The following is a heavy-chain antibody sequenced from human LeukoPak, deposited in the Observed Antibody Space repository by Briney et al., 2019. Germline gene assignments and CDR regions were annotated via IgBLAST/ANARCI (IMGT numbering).Heavy chain of an antibody. CDR3: ARGSELARFDY. V-gene: IGHV1-69*02. Sequence: SVTLSCKASGGTFSSYTISWVRQAPGQGLGWMGRIIPILGIANYAQKFQGRVTITADKSTSTAYMELSSLRSEDTAVYYCARGSELARFDYWGQGTLVTVSS. CDR1: GGTFSSYT. CDR2: IIPILGIA. D-gene: IGHD1-26*01. J-gene: IGHJ4*02.